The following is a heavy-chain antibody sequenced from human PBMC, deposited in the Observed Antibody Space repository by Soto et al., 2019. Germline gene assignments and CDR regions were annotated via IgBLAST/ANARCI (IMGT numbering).Heavy chain of an antibody. D-gene: IGHD5-18*01. J-gene: IGHJ5*02. V-gene: IGHV4-59*01. Sequence: KTSETLSLTCTVSGGSISSYYWSWIRQPPGKGLEWIGYIYYSGSTNYNPSLKSRVTISVDTSKNQFSLKLSSVTAADTAVYYCARSDWGLVDTAMVAGYWFDPWGQGTLVTVSS. CDR2: IYYSGST. CDR1: GGSISSYY. CDR3: ARSDWGLVDTAMVAGYWFDP.